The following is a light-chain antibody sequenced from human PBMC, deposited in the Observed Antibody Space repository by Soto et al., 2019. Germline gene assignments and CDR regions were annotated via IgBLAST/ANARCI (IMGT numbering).Light chain of an antibody. V-gene: IGKV3-11*01. J-gene: IGKJ2*01. CDR2: DSS. CDR1: QNVDKF. CDR3: QQSLNPPHT. Sequence: EIELTQSPATLSLSPGETATLSCRASQNVDKFLAWYQQRPGQPPRLLIFDSSNRATGVPVRFSGSGSGTVFTLTIGSLEPEDSATYYCQQSLNPPHTFGQGTKVEI.